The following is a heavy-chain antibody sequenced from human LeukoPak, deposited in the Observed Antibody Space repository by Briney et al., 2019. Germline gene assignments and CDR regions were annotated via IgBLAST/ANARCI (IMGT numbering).Heavy chain of an antibody. CDR2: ITGSGPYI. J-gene: IGHJ4*02. V-gene: IGHV3-21*06. D-gene: IGHD3-16*01. CDR1: GFTFSIYS. CDR3: VRDVGAVRGEVYFDY. Sequence: GGSLRLSCAASGFTFSIYSMNWVRLSPGKGLEWVSSITGSGPYILYADSVKRRFTISRDNTKNLLYLEMNSLRAEDTAMYYCVRDVGAVRGEVYFDYWGQGTLVTVSS.